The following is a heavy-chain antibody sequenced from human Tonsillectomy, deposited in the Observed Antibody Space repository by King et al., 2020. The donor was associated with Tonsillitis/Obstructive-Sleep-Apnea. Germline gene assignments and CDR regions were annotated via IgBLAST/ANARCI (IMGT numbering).Heavy chain of an antibody. CDR1: GFPFTSYY. Sequence: QLVQSGPEVKRPGASAKVSCKSSGFPFTSYYMHWVRQAPGQGLEWMVVVSPSGDFTSIAQHFQGRLTVTTDPSTGTVYMEVSSLRSNDTAVYYCAREHPQTHYFDYWGQGTLVTVSS. CDR3: AREHPQTHYFDY. CDR2: VSPSGDFT. V-gene: IGHV1-46*01. J-gene: IGHJ4*02.